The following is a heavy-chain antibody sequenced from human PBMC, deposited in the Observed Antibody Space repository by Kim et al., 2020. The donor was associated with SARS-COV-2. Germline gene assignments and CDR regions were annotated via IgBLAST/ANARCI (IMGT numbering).Heavy chain of an antibody. V-gene: IGHV4-30-4*01. CDR3: AREWFGELHYYYYGMDV. CDR1: GGSISSGDYY. Sequence: SETLSLTCTVSGGSISSGDYYWSWIRQPPGKGLEWIGYIYYSGSTYYNPSLKSRVTISVDTSKNQFSLKLSSVTAADTAVYYCAREWFGELHYYYYGMDVWGQGTTVTVSS. D-gene: IGHD3-10*01. CDR2: IYYSGST. J-gene: IGHJ6*02.